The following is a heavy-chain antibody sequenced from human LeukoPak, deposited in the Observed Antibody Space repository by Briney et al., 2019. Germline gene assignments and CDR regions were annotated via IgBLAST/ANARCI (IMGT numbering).Heavy chain of an antibody. D-gene: IGHD3-16*01. J-gene: IGHJ4*02. CDR3: AKDYTPDGLYDIDY. CDR2: IIGNAGRT. V-gene: IGHV3-23*01. CDR1: WFTFCNYS. Sequence: GGAPRISCSAPWFTFCNYSLKLVRQAPGKGVGVVSGIIGNAGRTYYADSVKGRFTISRDNSKNTLYLQMNSLRVEDTARYYCAKDYTPDGLYDIDYWGQGTQVTVSS.